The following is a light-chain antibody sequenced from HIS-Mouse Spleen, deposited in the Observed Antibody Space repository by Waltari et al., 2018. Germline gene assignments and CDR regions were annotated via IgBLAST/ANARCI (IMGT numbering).Light chain of an antibody. J-gene: IGLJ3*02. CDR2: RNN. CDR1: SSNIGSNY. CDR3: AAWDDSLSGPV. Sequence: QSVLTQPPSASGTPGQRVTISCSGSSSNIGSNYVYWYQQLPGTAPKLLIYRNNPLPSGVPGRFSGSKSGTSASLAISGLRSEDEADYYCAAWDDSLSGPVFGGGTKLTVL. V-gene: IGLV1-47*01.